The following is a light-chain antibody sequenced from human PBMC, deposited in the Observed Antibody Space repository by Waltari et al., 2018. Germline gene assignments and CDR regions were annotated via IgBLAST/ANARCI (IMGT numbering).Light chain of an antibody. Sequence: QSALTQPASVSGSPGQSITIPCTGGTSDIGKYNLVSWYMQNPGKAPKFIIYEVTRRPSGISDRFSGSKSGNTASLTISGLQVEDEADYYCCSYAGRSSMIFGGGTKVTVV. CDR1: TSDIGKYNL. J-gene: IGLJ2*01. CDR3: CSYAGRSSMI. CDR2: EVT. V-gene: IGLV2-23*02.